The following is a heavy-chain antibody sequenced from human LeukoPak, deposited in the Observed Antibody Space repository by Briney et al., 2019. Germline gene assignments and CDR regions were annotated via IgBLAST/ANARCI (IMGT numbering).Heavy chain of an antibody. CDR2: INHSGST. J-gene: IGHJ4*02. CDR1: GGSISSSSYH. V-gene: IGHV4-39*07. D-gene: IGHD4-17*01. CDR3: ARGSHDYGATRSFDY. Sequence: SETLSLTCTVSGGSISSSSYHWGWIRQPPGKGLEWVGEINHSGSTNYNPSLKSRVTVSVYTSKNQFSLKLSSVTAADTAVYYCARGSHDYGATRSFDYWGQGTLVTVSS.